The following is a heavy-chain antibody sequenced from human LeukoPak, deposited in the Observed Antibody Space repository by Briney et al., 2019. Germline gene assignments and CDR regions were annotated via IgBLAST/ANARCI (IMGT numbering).Heavy chain of an antibody. CDR2: IYYSGST. CDR3: ASTAIAVADSAFDI. J-gene: IGHJ3*02. Sequence: SETLSLTCTVSGGSISSYYWSWIRQPPGKGLEWIGYIYYSGSTNYNPSLKSRVTISVDTSKNQFSLKLSSVTAADTAVYYCASTAIAVADSAFDIWGQGTMVTVSS. D-gene: IGHD6-19*01. CDR1: GGSISSYY. V-gene: IGHV4-59*08.